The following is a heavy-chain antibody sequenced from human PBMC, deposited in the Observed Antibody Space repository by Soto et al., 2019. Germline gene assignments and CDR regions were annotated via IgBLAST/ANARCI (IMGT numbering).Heavy chain of an antibody. CDR1: GFTCSRYA. CDR3: AKVSGAGGYPSHYNWFDP. Sequence: PGGSLRLSCAASGFTCSRYAMSWVRQAPGKGLEWVSAISGSGGSTYYADSVKGRFTISRDNSKNTLYLQMNSLRAEDTAVYYCAKVSGAGGYPSHYNWFDPWGQGTLVTVSS. V-gene: IGHV3-23*01. D-gene: IGHD3-10*01. J-gene: IGHJ5*02. CDR2: ISGSGGST.